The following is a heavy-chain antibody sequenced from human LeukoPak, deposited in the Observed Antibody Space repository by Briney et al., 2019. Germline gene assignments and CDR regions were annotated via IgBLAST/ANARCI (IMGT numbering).Heavy chain of an antibody. J-gene: IGHJ4*02. CDR1: GFTFSSYW. V-gene: IGHV3-7*01. Sequence: PGGSLRLSCAASGFTFSSYWMSWVRQAQGKGLEWVAIIKQDGSEKYYVDSVKGRFTISRDNAKNSLYLQMNSLRAEDTAVYYCARDARYFDWLLYADEWGQGTLVTVSS. CDR3: ARDARYFDWLLYADE. D-gene: IGHD3-9*01. CDR2: IKQDGSEK.